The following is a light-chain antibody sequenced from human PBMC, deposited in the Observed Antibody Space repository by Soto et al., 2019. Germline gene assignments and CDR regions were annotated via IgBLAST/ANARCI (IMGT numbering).Light chain of an antibody. CDR2: RNN. J-gene: IGLJ2*01. V-gene: IGLV1-47*01. Sequence: QSVLTQPPSASGTPGQRVTISCSGSSSNIGLNYVYWYRHFPGTAPQLLISRNNQRPSGIPDRFSGSKSGTSAFLAISGLRSEDEADYYCATWDANLSGVFGGGTKLTVL. CDR1: SSNIGLNY. CDR3: ATWDANLSGV.